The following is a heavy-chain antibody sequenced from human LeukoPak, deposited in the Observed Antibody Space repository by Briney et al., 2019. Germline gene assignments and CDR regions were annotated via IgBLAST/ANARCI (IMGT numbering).Heavy chain of an antibody. V-gene: IGHV4-59*02. CDR1: GGSVSSYY. CDR2: IHYSGTT. J-gene: IGHJ4*02. CDR3: ARDLVGSSGYYAGFDN. D-gene: IGHD3-22*01. Sequence: SSETLSLTCTVSGGSVSSYYWSWIRQPPGKGLEWIGYIHYSGTTNSNPSLKSRVTISVDTSKNQFSLKLRSVTAADTAVYYCARDLVGSSGYYAGFDNWGQGTLVTVSS.